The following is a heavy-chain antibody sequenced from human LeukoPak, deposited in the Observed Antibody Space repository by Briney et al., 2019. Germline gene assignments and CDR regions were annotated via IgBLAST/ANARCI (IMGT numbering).Heavy chain of an antibody. D-gene: IGHD6-19*01. CDR2: INHSGST. CDR3: ARVMAGAAPWVFDY. V-gene: IGHV4-34*01. J-gene: IGHJ4*01. CDR1: GGSFSGYY. Sequence: SETLSLTCAVYGGSFSGYYWSWIRQPPGKGLEWIGEINHSGSTNYNPPLKSRVTMSVDTSKNQFSLKLTSVTAADTALYYCARVMAGAAPWVFDYWGQGTLVTVSS.